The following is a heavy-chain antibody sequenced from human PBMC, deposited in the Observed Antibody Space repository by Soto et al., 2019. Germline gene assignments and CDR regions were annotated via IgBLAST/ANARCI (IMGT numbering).Heavy chain of an antibody. V-gene: IGHV4-59*01. Sequence: LSETLSLTCTVSGGSISSYYWSWSRQPPGMGLEWIGYIYYSGSTNYNPSLKSRVTISVDTSKNQFSLKLSSVTAADTAVYYCASYKYYYDSSVSYYFDYWGQGTLVTASS. CDR3: ASYKYYYDSSVSYYFDY. CDR1: GGSISSYY. D-gene: IGHD3-22*01. CDR2: IYYSGST. J-gene: IGHJ4*02.